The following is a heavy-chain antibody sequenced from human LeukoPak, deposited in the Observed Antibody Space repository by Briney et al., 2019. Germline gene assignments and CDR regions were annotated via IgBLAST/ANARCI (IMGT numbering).Heavy chain of an antibody. Sequence: SETLSLTCTVSGGSISSYYWSWIRQPPGKGLEWIGYIYYSGSTNYNPSLKSRVTISVDTSKNQFPLKLSSVTAADTAVYYCARVTHTAMVRGYYYYMDVWGKGTTVTVSS. D-gene: IGHD5-18*01. CDR1: GGSISSYY. CDR2: IYYSGST. CDR3: ARVTHTAMVRGYYYYMDV. V-gene: IGHV4-59*01. J-gene: IGHJ6*03.